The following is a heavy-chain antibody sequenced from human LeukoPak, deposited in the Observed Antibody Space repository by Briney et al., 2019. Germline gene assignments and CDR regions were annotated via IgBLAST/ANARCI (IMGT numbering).Heavy chain of an antibody. CDR1: GFTFSTYS. Sequence: PGGSLRLSCAASGFTFSTYSMNWVRQAPGKGLEWVSYISSSSSNKYYADCVKGRFTISRDNAKNSLYLQMNSLRAEDTAVYYCARNALIDYWGQGTLVTVSS. CDR2: ISSSSSNK. D-gene: IGHD3-16*02. V-gene: IGHV3-48*01. CDR3: ARNALIDY. J-gene: IGHJ4*02.